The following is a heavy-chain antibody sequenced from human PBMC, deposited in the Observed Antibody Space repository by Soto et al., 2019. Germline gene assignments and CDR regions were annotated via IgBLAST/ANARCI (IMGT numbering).Heavy chain of an antibody. V-gene: IGHV1-8*01. D-gene: IGHD3-16*01. CDR3: ARTWGDFDY. CDR2: MNPNSGNT. J-gene: IGHJ4*02. Sequence: QVQLVQCGAEVKKPGASVKISCKTSGYTFTNYDINWVRQATGQGLEWMGWMNPNSGNTGHAQKFQGRVTMSRDTSIRTAYLELISLTSEDTAVYYCARTWGDFDYWGQGTLVTVSS. CDR1: GYTFTNYD.